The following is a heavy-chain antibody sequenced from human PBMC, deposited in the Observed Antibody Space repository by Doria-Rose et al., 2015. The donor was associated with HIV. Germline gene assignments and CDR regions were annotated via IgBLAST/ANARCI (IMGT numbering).Heavy chain of an antibody. Sequence: VQLQESGPGLVKPSETLSLTRSASGASVSSRGYYWNWIRQVPGKGLESLGYTYYTGTSDYSPSLKSRLNMAVDTSKNQFSLKLSFVTVADTAVYYCARMGSYRELDYWGQGALVIVSA. CDR3: ARMGSYRELDY. CDR1: GASVSSRGYY. J-gene: IGHJ4*02. V-gene: IGHV4-31*03. CDR2: TYYTGTS. D-gene: IGHD3-3*01.